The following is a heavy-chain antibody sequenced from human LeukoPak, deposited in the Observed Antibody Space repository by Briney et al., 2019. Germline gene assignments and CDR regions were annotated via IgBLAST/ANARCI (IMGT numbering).Heavy chain of an antibody. CDR3: ARDRYYYDSSGYHYASWFDP. D-gene: IGHD3-22*01. V-gene: IGHV3-48*01. Sequence: GGSLRLSCAASGFTFSSYSMNWVRQAPGKGLERVSYISSSSSTIYYADSVKGRFTISRDNAKNSLYLQMNSLRAEDTAVYYCARDRYYYDSSGYHYASWFDPWGQGTLVTVSS. J-gene: IGHJ5*02. CDR1: GFTFSSYS. CDR2: ISSSSSTI.